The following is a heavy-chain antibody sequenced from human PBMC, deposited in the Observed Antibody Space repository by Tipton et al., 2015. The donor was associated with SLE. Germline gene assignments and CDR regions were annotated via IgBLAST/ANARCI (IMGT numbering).Heavy chain of an antibody. CDR2: IYYSGST. J-gene: IGHJ5*02. Sequence: TLSLTCAVYGGSISSYYWSWIRQPPGKGLGWIGYIYYSGSTNYNPSLKSRVTISVDTSKNQFSLKLSSVTAADTAVYYCARGQIVVLPTAANQFDPWGQGTLVTVSS. CDR3: ARGQIVVLPTAANQFDP. CDR1: GGSISSYY. V-gene: IGHV4-59*12. D-gene: IGHD2-2*01.